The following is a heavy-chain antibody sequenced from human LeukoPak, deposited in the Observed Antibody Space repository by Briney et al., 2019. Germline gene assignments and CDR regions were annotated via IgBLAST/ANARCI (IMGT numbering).Heavy chain of an antibody. J-gene: IGHJ6*02. D-gene: IGHD3-22*01. Sequence: SETLSLTCTVSGGSISAYFWSWIRQPAGKGLEWIGRLYTSGSTNYNPSLKSRLTMSADTSKNQFSLNLRSVTAADTAIYYCARDRVDSSGYYYYYGIDVWGQGTAVTVSS. V-gene: IGHV4-4*07. CDR2: LYTSGST. CDR1: GGSISAYF. CDR3: ARDRVDSSGYYYYYGIDV.